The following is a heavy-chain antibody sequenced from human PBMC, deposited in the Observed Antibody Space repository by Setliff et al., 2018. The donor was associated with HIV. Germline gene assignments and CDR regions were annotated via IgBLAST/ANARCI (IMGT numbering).Heavy chain of an antibody. CDR3: ARERRGFDY. CDR1: GGTFSSYA. J-gene: IGHJ4*02. CDR2: IIPILGTT. V-gene: IGHV1-69*05. Sequence: SVKVSCKASGGTFSSYAISWARQAPGQGLEWMGGIIPILGTTNYAQKFQGRVTMTTDTSTSTAYMELRSLRSDDTAVYYCARERRGFDYWGQGTLVTVSS.